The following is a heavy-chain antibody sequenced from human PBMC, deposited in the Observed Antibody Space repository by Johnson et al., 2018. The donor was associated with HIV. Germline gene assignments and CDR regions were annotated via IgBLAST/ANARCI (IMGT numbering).Heavy chain of an antibody. CDR2: ISGGCT. D-gene: IGHD2-21*02. V-gene: IGHV3-38-3*01. Sequence: AAGGVTVSSNEMSWVRQAPGKGLEWVSSISGGCTYYADSRKGRFTISRDDSKNTLYLQMNSLITEDTAVYYCTTEGGHNCGGDCYPDAFDIWGQGTMVTVSS. CDR1: GVTVSSNE. CDR3: TTEGGHNCGGDCYPDAFDI. J-gene: IGHJ3*02.